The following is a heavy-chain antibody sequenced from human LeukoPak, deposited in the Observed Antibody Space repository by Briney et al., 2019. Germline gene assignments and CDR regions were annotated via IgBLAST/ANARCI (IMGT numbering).Heavy chain of an antibody. CDR2: ISDDGRVT. CDR3: VRDVAPSGTVWFDS. Sequence: GGSLRLSCAASGFTFNRYYMYWIRQAPGKGLVWVSRISDDGRVTLYADFVKGRFTISRDNAKNTLSLQMNSLRVKDTAVYYCVRDVAPSGTVWFDSWGQGTLVTVSS. J-gene: IGHJ5*01. CDR1: GFTFNRYY. D-gene: IGHD6-13*01. V-gene: IGHV3-74*01.